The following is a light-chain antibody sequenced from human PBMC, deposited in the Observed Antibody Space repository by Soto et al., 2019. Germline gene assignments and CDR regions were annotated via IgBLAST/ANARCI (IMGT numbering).Light chain of an antibody. J-gene: IGLJ1*01. Sequence: QSALTQPASVSGSPGESITISCTGTSSDVGGYKYVSWYQQHPGKAPKLMIYEVSNRPSGVSNRFSGSKSGNTASLTISGLQAEDEVDYYCSSYTSSSTPYVFGTGTKLTVL. V-gene: IGLV2-14*01. CDR2: EVS. CDR3: SSYTSSSTPYV. CDR1: SSDVGGYKY.